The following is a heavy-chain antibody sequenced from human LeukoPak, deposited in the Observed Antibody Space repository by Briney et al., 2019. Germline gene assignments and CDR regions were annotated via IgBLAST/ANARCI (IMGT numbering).Heavy chain of an antibody. CDR3: ATFQAYANSGHLRPYFDY. CDR1: GYSLTELA. CDR2: IDSEDVKT. Sequence: ASVKVSCKMSGYSLTELAIHWVRQAPGKGLEWMGVIDSEDVKTSFAEKLQGRVTFTEDTSTDTAFMELSRLRSDDTAVYYCATFQAYANSGHLRPYFDYWGQGTLVTVSS. D-gene: IGHD3-22*01. V-gene: IGHV1-24*01. J-gene: IGHJ4*02.